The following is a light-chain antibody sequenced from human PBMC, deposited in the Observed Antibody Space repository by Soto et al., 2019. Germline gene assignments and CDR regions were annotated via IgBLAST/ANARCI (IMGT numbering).Light chain of an antibody. CDR1: QRIGTY. CDR3: QQSYSIPVWT. V-gene: IGKV1-39*01. Sequence: DIQMTQSPSSLSASVGDRITVTCRASQRIGTYVNWYQQKPGKAPKLLIYASTNLEDGVPSRFSGSGSRTDFSLSVSNLQPEDFATYYCQQSYSIPVWTFGQGTKVEIK. J-gene: IGKJ1*01. CDR2: AST.